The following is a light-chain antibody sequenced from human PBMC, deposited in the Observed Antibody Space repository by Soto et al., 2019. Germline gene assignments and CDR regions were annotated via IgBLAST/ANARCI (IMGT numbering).Light chain of an antibody. CDR3: QQFNNYPLT. J-gene: IGKJ4*01. V-gene: IGKV3-20*01. CDR2: GAS. Sequence: EIVLTQSPGTLSLSPGERATLSCRASQSVSSSYLAWYQQKPGQAPRHLIYGASSRATGIPDRFSGSGSGTDFTLTISSLQPEDFATYYCQQFNNYPLTFGGGTKVDIK. CDR1: QSVSSSY.